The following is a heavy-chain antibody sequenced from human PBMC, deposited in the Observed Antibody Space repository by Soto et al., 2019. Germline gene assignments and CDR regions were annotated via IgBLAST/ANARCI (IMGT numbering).Heavy chain of an antibody. CDR1: GGSINSYY. J-gene: IGHJ6*02. V-gene: IGHV4-59*08. CDR2: VHHSWGS. D-gene: IGHD3-10*01. CDR3: ARQGFGPLHGLVDV. Sequence: QVQLQESGPGLVKPSETLSHSCTVSGGSINSYYWSWIRQSPGKRMEWIGYVHHSWGSSYNPSLQSRVAISLDTSKSQFSLKVTSVTATDTAVYYCARQGFGPLHGLVDVWGQGTTVTVSS.